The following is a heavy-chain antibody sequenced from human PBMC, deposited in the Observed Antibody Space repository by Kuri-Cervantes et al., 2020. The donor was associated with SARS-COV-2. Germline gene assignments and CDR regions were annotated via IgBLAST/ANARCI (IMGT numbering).Heavy chain of an antibody. CDR2: IYYSGST. CDR3: ARITIFGVVISGAFDI. Sequence: SETLSLTCTVSGGSISSYYWSWIRQPPEKGLEWTGYIYYSGSTNYNPSLKSRVTISVDTSRNQFSLKLSSVTAADTAVYYCARITIFGVVISGAFDIWGQGTMVTVSS. V-gene: IGHV4-59*01. D-gene: IGHD3-3*01. CDR1: GGSISSYY. J-gene: IGHJ3*02.